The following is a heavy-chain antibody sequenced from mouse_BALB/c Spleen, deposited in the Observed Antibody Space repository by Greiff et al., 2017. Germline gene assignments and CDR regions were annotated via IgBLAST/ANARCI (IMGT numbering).Heavy chain of an antibody. CDR2: ISSGGSYT. CDR1: GFTFSSYG. V-gene: IGHV5-6*01. Sequence: DVLLVESGGDLVKPGGSLKLSCAASGFTFSSYGMSWVRQTPDKRLEWVATISSGGSYTYYPDSVKGRFTISRDNAKNTLYLQMSSLKSEDTAMYYCARLDGYYVGFDYWGQGTTLTVSS. CDR3: ARLDGYYVGFDY. D-gene: IGHD2-3*01. J-gene: IGHJ2*01.